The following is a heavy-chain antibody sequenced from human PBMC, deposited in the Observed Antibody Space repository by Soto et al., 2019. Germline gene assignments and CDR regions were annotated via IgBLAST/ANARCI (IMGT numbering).Heavy chain of an antibody. Sequence: SGGSLRLSCSASGLTFISYARTWVRQAPGKGLEWVSGISGGGYSTDYADSVKGRFTISRDNSKNTLYLQMNSLRVEDTAVYYCAKDMVSSTASDAFDIWGQGTMVTVSS. J-gene: IGHJ3*02. D-gene: IGHD3-10*01. CDR1: GLTFISYA. CDR2: ISGGGYST. CDR3: AKDMVSSTASDAFDI. V-gene: IGHV3-23*01.